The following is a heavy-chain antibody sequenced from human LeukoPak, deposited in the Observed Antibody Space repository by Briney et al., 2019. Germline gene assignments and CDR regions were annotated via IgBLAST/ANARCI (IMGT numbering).Heavy chain of an antibody. CDR1: GGSFSGYY. Sequence: KTSETLSLTCAVYGGSFSGYYWSWIRQPPGKGLEWIGEINHSGSTNYNPSLKSRVTISVDTSKNQFSLKLTSVTAADTAVYYCARDPHGHSSGWYYFDYWGQGTLVTVSS. J-gene: IGHJ4*02. V-gene: IGHV4-34*01. CDR3: ARDPHGHSSGWYYFDY. D-gene: IGHD6-19*01. CDR2: INHSGST.